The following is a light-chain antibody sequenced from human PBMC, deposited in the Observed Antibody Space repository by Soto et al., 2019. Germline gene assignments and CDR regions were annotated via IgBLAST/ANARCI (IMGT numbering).Light chain of an antibody. V-gene: IGKV1-39*01. CDR3: QQSYSTPHT. J-gene: IGKJ5*01. CDR1: QTINTI. CDR2: AAS. Sequence: DIQMTQSQSSLSASVGDRVTITCRATQTINTILNWYQHKPGKAPNLLIYAASNLQSGVPSRFSGSGSGTDFTLTISSLQPEDFATYYCQQSYSTPHTFGQGTRLENK.